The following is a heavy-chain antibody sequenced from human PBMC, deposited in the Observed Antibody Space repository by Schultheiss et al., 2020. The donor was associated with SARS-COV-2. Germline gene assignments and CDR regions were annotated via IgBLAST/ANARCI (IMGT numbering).Heavy chain of an antibody. CDR1: GFTFRGYD. J-gene: IGHJ4*02. CDR2: ISFDENNK. V-gene: IGHV3-30-3*01. Sequence: GGSLRLSCAASGFTFRGYDMHWVRQASGKGLEWVAIISFDENNKHYADSVKGRFTISRDNAKNSLYLQMNSLRAEDTAVYYCARGLVGATFDYWGQGTLVTVSS. D-gene: IGHD1-26*01. CDR3: ARGLVGATFDY.